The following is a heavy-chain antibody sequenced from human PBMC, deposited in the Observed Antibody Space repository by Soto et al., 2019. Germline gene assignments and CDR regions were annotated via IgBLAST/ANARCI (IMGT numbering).Heavy chain of an antibody. CDR2: IKSKTDGGTT. D-gene: IGHD3-22*01. CDR3: ARGLCHDCSASSRYFDS. CDR1: GFTFSNAW. V-gene: IGHV3-15*01. Sequence: GSLRLSCAASGFTFSNAWMSWVRQAPGKGLEWVGRIKSKTDGGTTDYAAPVKGRFTISRDDSKNTLYLQMNGLRDEDTATYYCARGLCHDCSASSRYFDSWGQGTLVTVSS. J-gene: IGHJ4*02.